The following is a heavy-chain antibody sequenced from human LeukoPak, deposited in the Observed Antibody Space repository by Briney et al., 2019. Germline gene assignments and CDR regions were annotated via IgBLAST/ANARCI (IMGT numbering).Heavy chain of an antibody. J-gene: IGHJ4*02. Sequence: GGSLRLSCTVSGFTVSSNSMSWVRQAPGKGLEWVSFIYSGTIHYSDSVKGRFTISRDNSKNTLYLQMNSLRAEDTAVYYCARSSRELRGYAPWEVMPPFDYWGQGTLVTVSS. CDR2: IYSGTI. CDR1: GFTVSSNS. V-gene: IGHV3-53*01. D-gene: IGHD4-23*01. CDR3: ARSSRELRGYAPWEVMPPFDY.